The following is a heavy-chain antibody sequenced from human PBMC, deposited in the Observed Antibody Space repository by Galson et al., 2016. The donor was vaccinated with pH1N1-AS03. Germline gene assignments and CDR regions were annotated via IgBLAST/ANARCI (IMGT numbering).Heavy chain of an antibody. CDR3: ARESPVAGNFDF. D-gene: IGHD6-19*01. Sequence: SLRLSCAASGFTLSHYGMHWVRQAPGKGLECVAVVSYDGSNKYYGDSVKGRFTISGDTSNNALYLQMNSLRAEDTAVYYCARESPVAGNFDFWGQGTLVSVSS. J-gene: IGHJ4*02. V-gene: IGHV3-30*07. CDR1: GFTLSHYG. CDR2: VSYDGSNK.